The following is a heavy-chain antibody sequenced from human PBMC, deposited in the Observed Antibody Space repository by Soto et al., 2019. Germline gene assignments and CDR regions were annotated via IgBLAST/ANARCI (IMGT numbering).Heavy chain of an antibody. D-gene: IGHD2-2*01. CDR2: IWYDGSNK. J-gene: IGHJ4*02. CDR3: ARGGLVGYCSSTSCYGSVFDY. Sequence: GGSLRLSCAASGFTFSSYGMHWVRQAPGKGLEWVAVIWYDGSNKYYADSVKGRFTISRDNSKNTLYLQMNSLRAEDTAVYYCARGGLVGYCSSTSCYGSVFDYWGQGTLVTVFS. CDR1: GFTFSSYG. V-gene: IGHV3-33*01.